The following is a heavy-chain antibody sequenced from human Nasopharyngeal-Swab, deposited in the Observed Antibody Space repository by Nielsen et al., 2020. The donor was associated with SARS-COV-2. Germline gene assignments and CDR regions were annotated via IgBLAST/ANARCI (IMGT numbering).Heavy chain of an antibody. V-gene: IGHV3-21*01. J-gene: IGHJ3*02. CDR3: ARDPTSTNIVVVPATNKGAFDI. CDR1: GFTFSSYS. Sequence: GESLKISCAASGFTFSSYSMNWVRQAPGKGPEWVSSISSSSSYIYYADSVKGRFTISRDNAKNSLYLQMNSLRAEDTAVYYCARDPTSTNIVVVPATNKGAFDIWGQGTMVTFSS. CDR2: ISSSSSYI. D-gene: IGHD2-2*01.